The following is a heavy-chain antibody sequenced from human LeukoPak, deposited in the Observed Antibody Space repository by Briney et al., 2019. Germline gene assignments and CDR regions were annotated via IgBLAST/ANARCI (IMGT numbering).Heavy chain of an antibody. CDR3: ARRSRATYYYDSSGYYYEGFDDAFDI. CDR2: ISAYNGNT. Sequence: ASVKVSCKASGYTFTSYGISWVRQAPGQGLEWMGWISAYNGNTNYAQKLQGRVTMTTDTSTSTAYMELRSLRSDDTAVYYCARRSRATYYYDSSGYYYEGFDDAFDIWGHGTMVTVSS. D-gene: IGHD3-22*01. J-gene: IGHJ3*02. V-gene: IGHV1-18*01. CDR1: GYTFTSYG.